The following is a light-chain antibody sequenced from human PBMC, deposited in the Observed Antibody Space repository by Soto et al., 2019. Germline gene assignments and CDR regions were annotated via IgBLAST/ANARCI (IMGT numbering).Light chain of an antibody. CDR3: QVWGGSTDAV. Sequence: SYELTQPPSVSAAPGKTATITCGGNNIGNLDVHWYQQKPGQAPVLVIFSDNDRPSGIPDRFSGSNSGNTATLTISRVDAGDEANCYCQVWGGSTDAVFGGGTKLTVL. CDR1: NIGNLD. J-gene: IGLJ2*01. V-gene: IGLV3-21*04. CDR2: SDN.